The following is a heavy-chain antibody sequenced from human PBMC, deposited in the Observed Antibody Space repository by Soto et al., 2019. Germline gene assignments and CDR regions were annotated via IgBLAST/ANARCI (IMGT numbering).Heavy chain of an antibody. CDR2: IYSGGST. J-gene: IGHJ4*02. V-gene: IGHV3-53*01. CDR3: ARDPGRYYDSSGYLS. D-gene: IGHD3-22*01. CDR1: GFTVSSNY. Sequence: GGSLRLSCAASGFTVSSNYMSWVRQAPGKGLEWVSVIYSGGSTYYADSVKGRFTISRDNSKNTLYLQMNSLRAEDTAVYYCARDPGRYYDSSGYLSWGQGTLVTVSS.